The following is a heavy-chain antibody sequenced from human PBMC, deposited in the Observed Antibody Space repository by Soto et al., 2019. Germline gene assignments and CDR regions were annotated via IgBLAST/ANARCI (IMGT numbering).Heavy chain of an antibody. D-gene: IGHD3-10*01. CDR3: SRANYYGSGMIANYYGMDV. CDR2: INPNSGGT. V-gene: IGHV1-2*04. CDR1: GYTFTGYY. Sequence: ASVKVSCKASGYTFTGYYMHWVRQAPGQRLEWMGWINPNSGGTNYAQKFQGWVTMTRDPSISTAYMELSRLRSDDTAVYYCSRANYYGSGMIANYYGMDVWGQGTTVTVSS. J-gene: IGHJ6*02.